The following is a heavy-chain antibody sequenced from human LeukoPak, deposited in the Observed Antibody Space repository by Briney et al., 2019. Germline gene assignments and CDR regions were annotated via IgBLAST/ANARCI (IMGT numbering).Heavy chain of an antibody. CDR3: ARRTGDSAFDI. CDR2: ISPNSGSI. Sequence: ASVTVSCKASGYTFTDNHMHWVRQAPGQGLEWMGWISPNSGSINYAQKFRGRVTMTRDTSLSAAYMELSGLTPDDTAFYYCARRTGDSAFDIWGQGTVVTVSS. D-gene: IGHD7-27*01. J-gene: IGHJ3*02. V-gene: IGHV1-2*02. CDR1: GYTFTDNH.